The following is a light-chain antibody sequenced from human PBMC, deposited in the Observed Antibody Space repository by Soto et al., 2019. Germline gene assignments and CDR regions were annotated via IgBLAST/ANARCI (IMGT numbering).Light chain of an antibody. CDR2: EVS. CDR1: SSDVGGHNS. CDR3: SSYTSDITYV. Sequence: QSALTQPASVSGPPGQSITIACTGTSSDVGGHNSVSWYQQHPGKAPKILIYEVSDRPSGVSDRFSGSKSGNTASLTISGLQAEDEADYYCSSYTSDITYVFGTGTKVTVL. J-gene: IGLJ1*01. V-gene: IGLV2-14*01.